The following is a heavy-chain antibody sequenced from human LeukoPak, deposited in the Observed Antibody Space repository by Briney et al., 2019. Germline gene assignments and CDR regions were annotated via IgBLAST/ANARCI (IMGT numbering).Heavy chain of an antibody. V-gene: IGHV5-51*01. CDR2: IYPGDSDA. D-gene: IGHD6-13*01. CDR3: ARPRTAVGNLLPGY. Sequence: GESLKISCKGSGYRFTTYWIGWVRPMPGKGLEWMGIIYPGDSDARYSPSFQGQVTISADKSISTAYLQWSSLKASDTAMYYCARPRTAVGNLLPGYWGQGTLVTVSS. CDR1: GYRFTTYW. J-gene: IGHJ4*02.